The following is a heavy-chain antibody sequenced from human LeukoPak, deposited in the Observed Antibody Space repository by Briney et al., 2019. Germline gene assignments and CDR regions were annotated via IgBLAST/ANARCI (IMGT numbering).Heavy chain of an antibody. CDR1: GFTFSNYR. Sequence: GGSLRLSCAASGFTFSNYRMNWVRQAPGKGLEWVSSISSSSIYIYYADSLKGRFTISRDNAKNSLYLQMNSLRAEDTAVYYCARPLMYYYGSETYFWFDPWGQGTLVTVSS. CDR2: ISSSSIYI. V-gene: IGHV3-21*01. J-gene: IGHJ5*02. CDR3: ARPLMYYYGSETYFWFDP. D-gene: IGHD3-10*01.